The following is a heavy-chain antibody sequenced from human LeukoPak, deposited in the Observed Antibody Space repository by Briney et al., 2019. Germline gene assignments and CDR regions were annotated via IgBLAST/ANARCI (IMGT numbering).Heavy chain of an antibody. V-gene: IGHV1-2*02. CDR3: ARDGPAQMVDLDY. Sequence: ASVKLSCKASGYTFSVTGWYLYWLRQAPGQGLECMGWIHPNNGDTAYAQKFEGRVAMTRDTSISTAYMELRRLRPDDTAVYFCARDGPAQMVDLDYWGQGTLVTVSS. D-gene: IGHD3-10*01. CDR1: GYTFSVTGWY. CDR2: IHPNNGDT. J-gene: IGHJ4*02.